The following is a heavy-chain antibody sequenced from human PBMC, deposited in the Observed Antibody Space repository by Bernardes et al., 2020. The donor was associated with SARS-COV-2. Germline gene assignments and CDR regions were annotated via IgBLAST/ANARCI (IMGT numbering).Heavy chain of an antibody. CDR2: ISISSSYI. D-gene: IGHD3-3*01. CDR3: AKDDIRPLFGAPGFDS. J-gene: IGHJ4*02. CDR1: GFTLSRWS. V-gene: IGHV3-21*04. Sequence: GYLSPSCAAAGFTLSRWSMHWVRPAPGKGLEWVSSISISSSYIYYADSVKGRFTISRGNAKNSLYLQMNSLRAEDTAVYYCAKDDIRPLFGAPGFDSWGQGTLVTVSS.